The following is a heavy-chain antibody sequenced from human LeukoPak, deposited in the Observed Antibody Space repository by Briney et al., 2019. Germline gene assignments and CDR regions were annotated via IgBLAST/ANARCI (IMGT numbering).Heavy chain of an antibody. D-gene: IGHD7-27*01. Sequence: SQTLSLTCTVSGGSISSGSYYWSWIRQPAGKGLEWIGRIYTSGSTSYNPSLKSRVTISVDTSKNQFSLKLSSVTAADTAVYYCARFRLGSDYYYMDVWGKGTTVTVSS. CDR2: IYTSGST. V-gene: IGHV4-61*02. J-gene: IGHJ6*03. CDR3: ARFRLGSDYYYMDV. CDR1: GGSISSGSYY.